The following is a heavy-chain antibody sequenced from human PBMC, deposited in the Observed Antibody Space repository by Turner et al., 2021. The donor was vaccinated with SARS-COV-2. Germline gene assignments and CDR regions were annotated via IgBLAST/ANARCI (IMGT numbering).Heavy chain of an antibody. D-gene: IGHD4-4*01. CDR2: TSYDGSNK. V-gene: IGHV3-30*18. CDR3: AKQQGLYSNPMYYFDY. J-gene: IGHJ4*02. Sequence: QVPLVESGGGVVQPGRSLRLSCSASGFTFSSYGMHWVRQAAGKGLEWVAVTSYDGSNKYYADSVKGRFTISRDNSKNTLYLQMNSLRAEDTAVYYCAKQQGLYSNPMYYFDYWGQGTLVTVSS. CDR1: GFTFSSYG.